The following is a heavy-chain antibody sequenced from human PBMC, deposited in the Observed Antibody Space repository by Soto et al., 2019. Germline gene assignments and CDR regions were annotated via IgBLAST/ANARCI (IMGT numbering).Heavy chain of an antibody. CDR3: ARGSGITIFGVVISHFDY. D-gene: IGHD3-3*01. Sequence: QVQLVQSGAEVKKPGSSVKVSCKASGGTFSSYAISWVRQAPGQGLEWMGGIIPIFGTANYAQKFQGRVTITADESTSTAYMELSSLRSEDTAVYYCARGSGITIFGVVISHFDYWGPGTLVTVSS. J-gene: IGHJ4*02. V-gene: IGHV1-69*01. CDR2: IIPIFGTA. CDR1: GGTFSSYA.